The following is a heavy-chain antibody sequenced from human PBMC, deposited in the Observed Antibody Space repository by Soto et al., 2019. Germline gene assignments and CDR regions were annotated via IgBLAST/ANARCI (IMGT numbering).Heavy chain of an antibody. CDR2: MSFDGSNK. CDR3: AKVKSMYYFYSYMDV. CDR1: GFTFSNYG. J-gene: IGHJ6*03. V-gene: IGHV3-30*18. Sequence: GGSLRLSCAASGFTFSNYGMHWVRQAPGKGLEWVAVMSFDGSNKYYADSVKGRFTVSRDNSKNTLYLQMDSLSAEDTAVYYCAKVKSMYYFYSYMDVSCKGTSVTVSS.